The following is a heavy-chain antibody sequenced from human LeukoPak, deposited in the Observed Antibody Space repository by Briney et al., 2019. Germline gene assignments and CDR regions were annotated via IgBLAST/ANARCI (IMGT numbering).Heavy chain of an antibody. Sequence: GGSLRLSCAASGLTVTNAWMNWVRQAPGKGLEWVSVIYSGGSTYYADSVKGRFTISRDNSKNTLYLQMNSLRAEDTAVYYCARDRRGAQAYWGQGTLVTVSS. J-gene: IGHJ4*02. V-gene: IGHV3-53*01. CDR2: IYSGGST. D-gene: IGHD1-26*01. CDR3: ARDRRGAQAY. CDR1: GLTVTNAW.